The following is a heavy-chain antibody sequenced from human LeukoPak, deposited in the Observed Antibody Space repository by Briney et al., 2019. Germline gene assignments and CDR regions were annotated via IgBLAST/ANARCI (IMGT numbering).Heavy chain of an antibody. V-gene: IGHV4-59*01. J-gene: IGHJ4*02. CDR3: ARAPSYYGSGSYEADY. D-gene: IGHD3-10*01. Sequence: TSETLSLTCTVSGGSISSYYWSWIRQPPGKGLEWIGYIYYSGSTNYNPSLKSRVTISVDTSKNQFSLKLSSVTAADTAVYYCARAPSYYGSGSYEADYWGLGTLVTVSS. CDR1: GGSISSYY. CDR2: IYYSGST.